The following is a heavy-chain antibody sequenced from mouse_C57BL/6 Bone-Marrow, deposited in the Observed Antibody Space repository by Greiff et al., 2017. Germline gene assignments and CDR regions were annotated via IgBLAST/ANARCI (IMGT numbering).Heavy chain of an antibody. CDR3: ASGNYLYAMDY. J-gene: IGHJ4*01. Sequence: EVKLVESGPELVKPGASVKIPCKASGYTFTDYNMDWVKQSHGKSLEWIGDINPNNGGTIYNQKFKGKATLTVDKSSSTAYMELRSLTSEDTAVYYCASGNYLYAMDYWGQGTSVTVSS. CDR2: INPNNGGT. CDR1: GYTFTDYN. D-gene: IGHD2-1*01. V-gene: IGHV1-18*01.